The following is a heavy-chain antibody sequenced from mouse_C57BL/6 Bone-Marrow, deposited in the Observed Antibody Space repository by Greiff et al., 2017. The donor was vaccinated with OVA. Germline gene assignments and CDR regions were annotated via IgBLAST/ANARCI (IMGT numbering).Heavy chain of an antibody. CDR3: TGPYYFDY. V-gene: IGHV6-3*01. CDR2: IRLKSDNYAT. J-gene: IGHJ2*01. CDR1: GFTFSNYW. Sequence: EVMLVESGGGLVQPGGSMKLSCVASGFTFSNYWMNWVRQSPEKGLEWVAQIRLKSDNYATNYAESVKGRFTISRDDSKSSVYLQMNNLRAEDTGIYYCTGPYYFDYWGQGTTLTVSS.